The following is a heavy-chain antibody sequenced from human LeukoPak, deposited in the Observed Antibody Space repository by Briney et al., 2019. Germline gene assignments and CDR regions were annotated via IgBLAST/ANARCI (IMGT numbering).Heavy chain of an antibody. Sequence: GSLRLSCAASGFTFSSYWMSWVRQAPGKGLEWIGEINHSGSTNYNPSLKSRVTISVDTSKNQFSLKLSSVTAADTAVYYCARGAGPSDYWGQGTLVTVSS. CDR3: ARGAGPSDY. J-gene: IGHJ4*02. V-gene: IGHV4-34*01. D-gene: IGHD6-13*01. CDR2: INHSGST. CDR1: GFTFSSYW.